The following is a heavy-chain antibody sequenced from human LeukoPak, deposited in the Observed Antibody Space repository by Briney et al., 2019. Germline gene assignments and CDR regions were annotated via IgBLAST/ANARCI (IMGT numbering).Heavy chain of an antibody. CDR3: AGRRVHNYDSRGYYSRPQRAFDI. J-gene: IGHJ3*02. D-gene: IGHD3-22*01. V-gene: IGHV4-34*01. Sequence: PSETLSLTCAVYGGSFSGYYWSWIRQPPGKGLEWFGEINHSGTTNYNPSLKSRVTISVDTSKNQFSLKLSSVTAADTAVFYCAGRRVHNYDSRGYYSRPQRAFDIWGQGTMVTVSS. CDR2: INHSGTT. CDR1: GGSFSGYY.